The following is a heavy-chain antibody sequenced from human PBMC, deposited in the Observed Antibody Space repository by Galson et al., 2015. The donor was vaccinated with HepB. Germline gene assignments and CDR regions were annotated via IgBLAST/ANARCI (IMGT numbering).Heavy chain of an antibody. Sequence: SLRLSCAASGFNSDDYTLHWVRQAPGKGLEWVSLISWDGDITYYADSVKGRFTISRDNRKNSLYLQMNSPRTEDTALYYCAKDDYGGPPDYWGQGTLVTVSS. CDR2: ISWDGDIT. J-gene: IGHJ4*02. V-gene: IGHV3-43*01. CDR3: AKDDYGGPPDY. CDR1: GFNSDDYT. D-gene: IGHD4-23*01.